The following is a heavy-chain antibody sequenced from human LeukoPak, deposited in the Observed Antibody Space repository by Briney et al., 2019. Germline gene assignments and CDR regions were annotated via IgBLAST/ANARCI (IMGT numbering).Heavy chain of an antibody. V-gene: IGHV3-74*01. Sequence: GGSLRLSCAASGFTFSSYWMHWVRHAPGKGLMWVSRIKSDGSETSYADSVKGRFTISRDNARNTLYLQMNSLRPEGTAIYYCASDRVFYGLDVWGQGTTVTVSS. CDR1: GFTFSSYW. J-gene: IGHJ6*02. CDR2: IKSDGSET. CDR3: ASDRVFYGLDV.